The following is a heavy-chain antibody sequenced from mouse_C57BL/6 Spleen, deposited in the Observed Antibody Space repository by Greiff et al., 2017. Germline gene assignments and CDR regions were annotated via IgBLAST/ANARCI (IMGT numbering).Heavy chain of an antibody. CDR1: GYTFTSYW. CDR3: ARGGIYYGSSGYFDV. J-gene: IGHJ1*03. D-gene: IGHD1-1*01. Sequence: QVQLQQPGAELVKPGASVKMSCKASGYTFTSYWITWVKQRPGQGLEWIGDIYPGSGSTNYNEKFKSKATLTVDTSSSTAYMQLSSLTSEDSAVYCCARGGIYYGSSGYFDVWGKGTSVTVSS. CDR2: IYPGSGST. V-gene: IGHV1-55*01.